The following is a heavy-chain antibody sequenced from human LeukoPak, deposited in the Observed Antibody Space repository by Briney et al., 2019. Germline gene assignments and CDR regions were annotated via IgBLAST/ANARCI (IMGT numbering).Heavy chain of an antibody. CDR3: ARDLRRRFDP. Sequence: PGGSLRLSCAASGFTFSSYSMNWVRQAPGKGLEWVSSISSSSSYIYYADSVKGRFTISRDNSKNTLYLQMNSLRAEDTAVYYCARDLRRRFDPWGQGTLVTVSS. J-gene: IGHJ5*02. V-gene: IGHV3-21*04. D-gene: IGHD3-10*01. CDR2: ISSSSSYI. CDR1: GFTFSSYS.